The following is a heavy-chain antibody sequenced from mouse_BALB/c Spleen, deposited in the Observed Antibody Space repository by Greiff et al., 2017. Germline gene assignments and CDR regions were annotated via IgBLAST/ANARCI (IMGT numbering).Heavy chain of an antibody. CDR1: GFSLTSYG. CDR2: IWSGGST. V-gene: IGHV2-2*02. J-gene: IGHJ4*01. CDR3: ARKGLDGYGYAMDY. Sequence: QVQLKESGPGLVQPSQSLSITCTVSGFSLTSYGVHWVRQSPGKGLEWLGVIWSGGSTDYNAAFISRLSISKDNSKSQVFFKMNSLQANDTAIYYCARKGLDGYGYAMDYWGQGTSVTVSS. D-gene: IGHD2-3*01.